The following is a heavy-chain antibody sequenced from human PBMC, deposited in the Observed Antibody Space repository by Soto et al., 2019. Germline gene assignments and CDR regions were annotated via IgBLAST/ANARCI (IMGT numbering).Heavy chain of an antibody. J-gene: IGHJ4*02. Sequence: GGSLRLSCAASGFAFSAYTLNWVRQAPGKGLEWVSSISNSNNYTHYADSVKGRFTISRDNAKNSLYLQMNSLRAEDTAVYYCAASGWYRGDYWGQGTLGTVS. CDR2: ISNSNNYT. D-gene: IGHD6-19*01. V-gene: IGHV3-21*01. CDR1: GFAFSAYT. CDR3: AASGWYRGDY.